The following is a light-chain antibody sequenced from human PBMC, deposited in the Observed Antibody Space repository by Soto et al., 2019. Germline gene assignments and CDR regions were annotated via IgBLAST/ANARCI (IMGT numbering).Light chain of an antibody. V-gene: IGLV2-8*01. J-gene: IGLJ1*01. CDR2: ELS. CDR1: SSDVGASKY. CDR3: SAYAGSNAV. Sequence: QSALTQPPSASGSPGQSVTISCTGTSSDVGASKYVSWYQQHPGKAPKLIIYELSQRPSGVPDRFSGSKSGNTASLTVSGLQTEDEADYYYSAYAGSNAVFGTGTKLTVL.